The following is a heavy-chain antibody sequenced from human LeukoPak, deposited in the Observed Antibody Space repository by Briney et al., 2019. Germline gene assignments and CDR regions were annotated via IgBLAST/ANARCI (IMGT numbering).Heavy chain of an antibody. CDR2: IYYSGST. Sequence: SETLSLTCTVSGGSISSYYWSWIRQPPGKGLEWIGYIYYSGSTNYNPSLKSRVTISVDTSKNQFSLKLSSVTAADTAVYYCARDRSEAVAGTGWFGPWGQGTLVTVSS. CDR1: GGSISSYY. J-gene: IGHJ5*02. CDR3: ARDRSEAVAGTGWFGP. V-gene: IGHV4-59*01. D-gene: IGHD6-19*01.